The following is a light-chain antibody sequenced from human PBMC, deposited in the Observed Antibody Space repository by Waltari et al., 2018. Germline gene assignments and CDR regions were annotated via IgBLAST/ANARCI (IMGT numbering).Light chain of an antibody. CDR3: QSSDTGLSGGV. Sequence: QSALTQPPSSSGAPGHRVPISCTGTGSNLRAGHDVSWYQHIPGTAPNVPIYNHFKRPVGVPDRFSGSKAGPSASLAIADLQSEDEGDYYCQSSDTGLSGGVFGGGTRLTVL. CDR1: GSNLRAGHD. V-gene: IGLV1-40*01. J-gene: IGLJ3*02. CDR2: NHF.